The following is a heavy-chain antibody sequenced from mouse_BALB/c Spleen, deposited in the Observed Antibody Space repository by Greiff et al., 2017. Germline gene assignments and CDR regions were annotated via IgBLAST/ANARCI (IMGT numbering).Heavy chain of an antibody. D-gene: IGHD2-10*01. CDR2: INPGSGGT. Sequence: QVQLQQSGAELVRPGTSVKVSCKASGYAFTNYLIEWVKQRPGQGLEWIGVINPGSGGTNYNEKFKGKATLTADKSSSTAYMQLSSLTSDDSAVYFCARSVAYYGNYEIAYWGQGTLVTVSA. V-gene: IGHV1-54*01. J-gene: IGHJ3*01. CDR1: GYAFTNYL. CDR3: ARSVAYYGNYEIAY.